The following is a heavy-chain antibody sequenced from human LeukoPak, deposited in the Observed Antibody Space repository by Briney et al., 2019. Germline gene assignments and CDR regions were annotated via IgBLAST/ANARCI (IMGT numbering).Heavy chain of an antibody. Sequence: GRSLRLSCAASGFTFSSYAIHWVRQAPGKGLEWVAVISYDGSNKYYADSVRGRFTISRDNSKNTLYLQMNSLRAEDTAVYYCARETGSAVGSTDFDYWGQGTLVTVSS. CDR3: ARETGSAVGSTDFDY. V-gene: IGHV3-30-3*01. CDR1: GFTFSSYA. J-gene: IGHJ4*02. D-gene: IGHD4-17*01. CDR2: ISYDGSNK.